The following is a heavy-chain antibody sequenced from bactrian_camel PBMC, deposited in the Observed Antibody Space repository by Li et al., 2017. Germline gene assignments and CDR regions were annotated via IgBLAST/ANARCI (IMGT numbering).Heavy chain of an antibody. D-gene: IGHD3*01. V-gene: IGHV3S55*01. CDR1: VDTIDRYC. J-gene: IGHJ4*01. Sequence: HVQLVESGGGSVQVGGSLRLSCVASVDTIDRYCMGWFRQAPGKEGEGVAAIASDGVPDYADSVQGRFTISQDNAKNTLYLKVDNLKPEDTAMYYCAAVKCYYHYYHNLIQGLTDYGHWGQGTQVTVS. CDR3: AAVKCYYHYYHNLIQGLTDYGH. CDR2: IASDGVP.